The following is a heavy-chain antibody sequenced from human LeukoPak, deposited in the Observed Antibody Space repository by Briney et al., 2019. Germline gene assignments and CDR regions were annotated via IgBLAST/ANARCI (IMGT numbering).Heavy chain of an antibody. CDR2: ISAYNGNT. CDR3: ASSDISRQNSY. Sequence: GASVKVSCKASGYTFTSYGISWVRQAPGQGLEWMGWISAYNGNTNYAQKLQGRVTMATDTSTSTAYMELRSLRSDDTAVYYCASSDISRQNSYWGQGTLVTVSS. CDR1: GYTFTSYG. V-gene: IGHV1-18*01. J-gene: IGHJ4*02. D-gene: IGHD2-15*01.